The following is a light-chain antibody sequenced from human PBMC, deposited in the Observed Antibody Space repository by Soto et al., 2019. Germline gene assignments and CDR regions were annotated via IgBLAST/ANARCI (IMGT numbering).Light chain of an antibody. Sequence: DIQMTQSPSSVSASVGDRVTITCRASQGISSWLAWYQQKPGKAPKLLIYKASTLKSGVPSRFSGSGSGTEFTLTISSLQPDDFATYYCQQHGQWPITFGQGTRLEIK. CDR2: KAS. J-gene: IGKJ5*01. CDR3: QQHGQWPIT. V-gene: IGKV1-5*03. CDR1: QGISSW.